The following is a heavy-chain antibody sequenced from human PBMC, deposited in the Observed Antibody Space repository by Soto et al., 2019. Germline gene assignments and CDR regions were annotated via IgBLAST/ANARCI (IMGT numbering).Heavy chain of an antibody. Sequence: SETLSLTCTVSGGSISSGDYFWSWIRQPPGKGLEWIGSIYYSGSTYYNPSLKSRVTISVDTSKNQFSLKLSSVTAADTAVYYCARPANPPAGFDYWGQGTLVTVSS. CDR3: ARPANPPAGFDY. CDR1: GGSISSGDYF. J-gene: IGHJ4*02. V-gene: IGHV4-39*01. CDR2: IYYSGST.